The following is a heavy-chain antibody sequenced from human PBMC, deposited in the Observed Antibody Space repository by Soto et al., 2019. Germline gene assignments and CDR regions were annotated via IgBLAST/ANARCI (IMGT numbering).Heavy chain of an antibody. CDR2: IHYSGST. J-gene: IGHJ6*02. D-gene: IGHD2-15*01. Sequence: QVQLQEAGPGLVKPSQTLSLTCTVSGGSISSGDYYWSWIRQPPGKGLEWIGYIHYSGSTYYNPTLKSRVTISVDTSKNQFSLKLSSVTAADTAVYYCARDVTSLYCSGGSCYSGYYYYGMDVWGQGTTVTVSS. CDR1: GGSISSGDYY. CDR3: ARDVTSLYCSGGSCYSGYYYYGMDV. V-gene: IGHV4-30-4*01.